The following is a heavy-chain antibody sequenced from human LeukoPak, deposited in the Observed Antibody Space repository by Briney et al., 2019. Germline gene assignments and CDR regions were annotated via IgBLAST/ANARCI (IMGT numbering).Heavy chain of an antibody. Sequence: SETLSLTCAVYGGSFSGYYWSWSRQPPGKGLEWIGEINHSGSTNYNPSLKSRVTISVDTSKNQFSLKLSSVTAADTAVYYCAGMRIATATVRTLDYWGQGTLVTVSS. CDR1: GGSFSGYY. CDR3: AGMRIATATVRTLDY. V-gene: IGHV4-34*01. J-gene: IGHJ4*02. CDR2: INHSGST. D-gene: IGHD6-13*01.